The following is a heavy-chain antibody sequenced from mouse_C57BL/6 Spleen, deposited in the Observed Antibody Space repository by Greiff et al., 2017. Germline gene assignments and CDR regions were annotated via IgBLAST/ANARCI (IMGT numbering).Heavy chain of an antibody. J-gene: IGHJ1*03. CDR2: IYPGDGDT. CDR1: GYAFSSYW. CDR3: ARQGYYSNYDWYFDV. V-gene: IGHV1-80*01. Sequence: QVQLQQSGAELVKPGASVKISCKASGYAFSSYWMNWVKQRPGKGLEWIGQIYPGDGDTNSNGKFKGKATLTADKSSSTAYMQLSSLTSEDSAVYFCARQGYYSNYDWYFDVWGTGTTVTVSS. D-gene: IGHD2-5*01.